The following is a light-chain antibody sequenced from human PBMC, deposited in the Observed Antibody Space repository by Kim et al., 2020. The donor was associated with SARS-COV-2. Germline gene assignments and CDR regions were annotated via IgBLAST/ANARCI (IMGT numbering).Light chain of an antibody. CDR3: QQSHSLPVT. J-gene: IGKJ4*01. Sequence: DIQMTQSPSSLSASVGDRVTITCQASQDISDHLNWYQQKPGKAPKLLIYDASILETGVPSGISGSGSGTDFTFTISSLQPENIATYYCQQSHSLPVTFGGGTKVEI. CDR1: QDISDH. V-gene: IGKV1-33*01. CDR2: DAS.